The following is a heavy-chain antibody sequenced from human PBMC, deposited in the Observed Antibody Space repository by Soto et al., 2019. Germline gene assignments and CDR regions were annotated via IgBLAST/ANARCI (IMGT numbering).Heavy chain of an antibody. CDR2: AWFDGSIE. CDR3: ARDNHLGYCSGGSCYGLHS. D-gene: IGHD2-15*01. CDR1: GFTFSIYG. J-gene: IGHJ4*02. Sequence: QVQLVESGGGVVQPGRSLRLSCAASGFTFSIYGMHWVRQAPGKGLEWVAIAWFDGSIEYYADSVKGRFTISRDNSKNTLYLQMNSLRADDTAVYYCARDNHLGYCSGGSCYGLHSWGQGTLVTVSS. V-gene: IGHV3-33*01.